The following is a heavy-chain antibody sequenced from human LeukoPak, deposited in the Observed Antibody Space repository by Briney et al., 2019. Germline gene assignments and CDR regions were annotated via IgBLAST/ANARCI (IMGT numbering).Heavy chain of an antibody. D-gene: IGHD3-10*01. V-gene: IGHV4-34*01. CDR2: INHSGST. Sequence: SETLSLTCAVYGGSFSGYYWSWIRQPPGKGLEWIGEINHSGSTNYNPSLKIRVTISIDTSKNQFSLNLSSVAAADTAVYYCARRATNSRHSMVRGVIVAANNHHFDYWGQGTLVTVSS. CDR1: GGSFSGYY. J-gene: IGHJ4*02. CDR3: ARRATNSRHSMVRGVIVAANNHHFDY.